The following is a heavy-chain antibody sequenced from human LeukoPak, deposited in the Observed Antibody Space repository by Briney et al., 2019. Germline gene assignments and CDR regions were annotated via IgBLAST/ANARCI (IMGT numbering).Heavy chain of an antibody. CDR1: GFTVSSNS. Sequence: GGSLRLSCTVSGFTVSSNSWSWVRQAPGKGLEWVSYISSSGSTIYYADSVKGRFTISRDNAKNSLYLQMNSLRAEDTAVYYCARDLSDILTGPFDYWGQGTLVTVSS. CDR2: ISSSGSTI. D-gene: IGHD3-9*01. V-gene: IGHV3-48*04. CDR3: ARDLSDILTGPFDY. J-gene: IGHJ4*02.